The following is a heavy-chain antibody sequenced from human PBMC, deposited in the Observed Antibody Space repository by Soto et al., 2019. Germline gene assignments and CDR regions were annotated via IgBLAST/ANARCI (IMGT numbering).Heavy chain of an antibody. CDR1: GGTFSSYG. J-gene: IGHJ4*02. V-gene: IGHV3-23*01. CDR3: ARTTYYYDSSGYSHPDY. D-gene: IGHD3-22*01. Sequence: GGSLRLCCAAAGGTFSSYGGSWVRQAPGKGLEWVSGINGSGGSTNYADSVKGRFTISRDNAKNTLYLQMNSLRAEDTAVYYCARTTYYYDSSGYSHPDYWGQGTLVTVSS. CDR2: INGSGGST.